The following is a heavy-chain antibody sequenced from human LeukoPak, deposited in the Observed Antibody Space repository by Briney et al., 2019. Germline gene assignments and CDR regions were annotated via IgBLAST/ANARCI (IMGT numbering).Heavy chain of an antibody. CDR1: GGSISSGDYY. D-gene: IGHD3-22*01. J-gene: IGHJ4*02. CDR2: IYYSGST. Sequence: SETLSLTCTVSGGSISSGDYYWSWIRQPPGKGLEWIGYIYYSGSTYYNPSLKSRVTISVDTSKNQFSLKLSSVTAADTAVYYCARAPTYYYDSSGPTPFDYWGQGTLVTVSS. CDR3: ARAPTYYYDSSGPTPFDY. V-gene: IGHV4-30-4*01.